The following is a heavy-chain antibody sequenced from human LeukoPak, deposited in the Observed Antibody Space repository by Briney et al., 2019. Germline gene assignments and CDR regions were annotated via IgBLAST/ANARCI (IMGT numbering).Heavy chain of an antibody. V-gene: IGHV1-2*02. CDR2: INPNSGDT. D-gene: IGHD3-16*01. CDR3: ATQRGSYRWGTDFDY. CDR1: GYTFTGYY. J-gene: IGHJ4*02. Sequence: ASVKVSCKASGYTFTGYYLHWVRHPPAQGLEWMGWINPNSGDTKYEQKFQGRVTMTRDTSISTAYMELSSLRSDDTAVYYCATQRGSYRWGTDFDYWGQGTLVTVSS.